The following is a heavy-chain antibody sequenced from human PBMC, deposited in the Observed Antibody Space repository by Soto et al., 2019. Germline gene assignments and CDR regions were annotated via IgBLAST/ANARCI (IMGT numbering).Heavy chain of an antibody. D-gene: IGHD2-15*01. CDR3: ARGTSIVVVVAATVRNWFGP. CDR2: INHSGST. V-gene: IGHV4-34*01. J-gene: IGHJ5*02. CDR1: GGSFSGYY. Sequence: SETLSLTCAVYGGSFSGYYWSWIRQPPGKGLEWIGEINHSGSTNYNPSLKSRVTISVDTSKNQFSLKLSSVTAADTAVYYCARGTSIVVVVAATVRNWFGPWGQGTLVTVSS.